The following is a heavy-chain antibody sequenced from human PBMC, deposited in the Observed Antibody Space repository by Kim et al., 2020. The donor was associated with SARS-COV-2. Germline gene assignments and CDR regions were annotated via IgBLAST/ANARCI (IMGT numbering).Heavy chain of an antibody. D-gene: IGHD2-15*01. V-gene: IGHV4-61*03. CDR1: GGSVNSGFYY. CDR2: SYYSGST. CDR3: ARSLNYCSGGSCSPYNWFYP. J-gene: IGHJ5*02. Sequence: SETLSLTCTVSGGSVNSGFYYWSWIRQPPGKGLEWIGFSYYSGSTNYNPSLESRVTMSLDTSKNHFSLNLYSVTAADTAVYYCARSLNYCSGGSCSPYNWFYPWGQGTLVTVSS.